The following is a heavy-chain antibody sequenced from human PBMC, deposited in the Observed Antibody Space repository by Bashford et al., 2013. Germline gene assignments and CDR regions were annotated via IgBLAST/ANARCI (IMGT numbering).Heavy chain of an antibody. V-gene: IGHV3-30-3*01. CDR1: GFSLSNYA. Sequence: GGSLRLSCVASGFSLSNYAIHWVRQAPGKGLEWVALISYDGSNKWYADSVKGRFTVSRDNSKNSLYLQMTSLRAEDTAIYYCARDRYSGRYADYCGQGTLVTVSS. CDR3: ARDRYSGRYADY. CDR2: ISYDGSNK. J-gene: IGHJ4*02. D-gene: IGHD1-26*01.